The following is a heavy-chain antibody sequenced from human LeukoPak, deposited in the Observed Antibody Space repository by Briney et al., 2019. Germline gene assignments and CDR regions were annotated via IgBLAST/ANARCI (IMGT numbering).Heavy chain of an antibody. J-gene: IGHJ4*02. Sequence: SVKVSCKASGGTFSSYAISWVRQAPGQGLEWMGGIIPIFGTANYAQKFQGRVTITTDESTSTAYMELSSLRSEDTAVYYCAAEGPNSGSYPALDYWGQGTLVTVSS. D-gene: IGHD1-26*01. CDR2: IIPIFGTA. V-gene: IGHV1-69*05. CDR3: AAEGPNSGSYPALDY. CDR1: GGTFSSYA.